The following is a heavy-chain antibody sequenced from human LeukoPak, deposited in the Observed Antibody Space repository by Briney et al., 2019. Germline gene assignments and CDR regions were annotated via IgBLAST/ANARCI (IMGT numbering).Heavy chain of an antibody. CDR2: IYYSGST. J-gene: IGHJ3*02. CDR3: ARDGVVVPAAAGAFDI. CDR1: GGSVSSGSYY. Sequence: SETLSLTCTVSGGSVSSGSYYWSWIRQPPGTGLEWIGYIYYSGSTNYNPSLKSRVTISVDTSKNQFSLKLSSVTAADTAVYYCARDGVVVPAAAGAFDIWGQGTMVTVSS. D-gene: IGHD2-2*01. V-gene: IGHV4-61*01.